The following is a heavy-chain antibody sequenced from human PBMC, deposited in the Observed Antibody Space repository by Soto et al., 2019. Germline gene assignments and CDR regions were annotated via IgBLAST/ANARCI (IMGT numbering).Heavy chain of an antibody. V-gene: IGHV5-51*01. CDR3: ARHAAGNYYDSSGSQVWYFDL. J-gene: IGHJ2*01. D-gene: IGHD3-22*01. Sequence: PGDSLMLSCKASGYNFGSYWIGWVRRMPGKGLEWLGIIYPGDSDTRYSPSFQSQVTISVDKSINTAYLQWSSLKASDTAMYFCARHAAGNYYDSSGSQVWYFDLWGRGTLVTVSS. CDR2: IYPGDSDT. CDR1: GYNFGSYW.